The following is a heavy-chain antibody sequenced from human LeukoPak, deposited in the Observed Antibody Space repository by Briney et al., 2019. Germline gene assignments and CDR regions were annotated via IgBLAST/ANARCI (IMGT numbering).Heavy chain of an antibody. CDR1: GGSISSYY. V-gene: IGHV4-59*12. D-gene: IGHD6-13*01. CDR2: IYYSGST. Sequence: SETLSLTCTVSGGSISSYYWSWIRQPPGKGLEWIGYIYYSGSTNYNPSLKSRVTISVDTSKNQFSLKLSSVTAADTAVYYCARAFSGQLVDYWGQGTLVTVSS. CDR3: ARAFSGQLVDY. J-gene: IGHJ4*02.